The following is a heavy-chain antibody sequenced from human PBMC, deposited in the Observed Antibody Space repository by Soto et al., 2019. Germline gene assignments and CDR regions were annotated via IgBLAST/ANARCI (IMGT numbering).Heavy chain of an antibody. CDR2: IYYSGST. V-gene: IGHV4-30-4*01. J-gene: IGHJ4*02. Sequence: SETLSLTCTVSGGSISSGDYYWSWIRQPPGKGLEWIGYIYYSGSTYYNPSLKSRVTISVDTSKNQFSLKLSSVTAADTAVYYCARDSHYDFWSGYHFDYWGQGTLVTVSS. CDR1: GGSISSGDYY. D-gene: IGHD3-3*01. CDR3: ARDSHYDFWSGYHFDY.